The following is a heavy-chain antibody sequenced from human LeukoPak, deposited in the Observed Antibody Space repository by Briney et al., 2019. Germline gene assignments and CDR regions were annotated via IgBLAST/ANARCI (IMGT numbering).Heavy chain of an antibody. CDR2: ISGSGGST. V-gene: IGHV3-23*01. Sequence: GGSLRLSCAASGFTFSSYAMSWVRQAPGKGLEWVSAISGSGGSTYYADSVKGRFTISRDNSKNTLYLQMNSLRVEDTAVYYCAKSWDIHSDILTGSIPSYFDYWGQGTLVTVSS. J-gene: IGHJ4*02. CDR1: GFTFSSYA. CDR3: AKSWDIHSDILTGSIPSYFDY. D-gene: IGHD3-9*01.